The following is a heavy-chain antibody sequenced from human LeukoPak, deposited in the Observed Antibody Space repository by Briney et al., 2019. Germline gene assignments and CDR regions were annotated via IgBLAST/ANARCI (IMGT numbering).Heavy chain of an antibody. J-gene: IGHJ4*02. Sequence: ASVTVSCKASGYTFTGYYMHWVRQAPGQGLEWMGRINPNSGGTNYAQKFQGRVTMTRDTSISTAYMELSRLRSDDTAVYYCATNPRSDSAAAGLPIDYWGQGTLVTVSS. D-gene: IGHD6-13*01. CDR2: INPNSGGT. V-gene: IGHV1-2*06. CDR1: GYTFTGYY. CDR3: ATNPRSDSAAAGLPIDY.